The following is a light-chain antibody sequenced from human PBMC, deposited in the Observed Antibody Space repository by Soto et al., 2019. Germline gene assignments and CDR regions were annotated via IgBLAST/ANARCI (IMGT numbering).Light chain of an antibody. CDR3: QQSYSTLYT. V-gene: IGKV1-39*01. Sequence: DIQMTQSPSSLSASVGARVTITCRASQSISSYLNWYQQKPGKAPKLLIYAASSLQSGVTSRFSGSGSGTDFTLTISSLQPEDFATYYCQQSYSTLYTFGQGTKLEIK. CDR1: QSISSY. J-gene: IGKJ2*01. CDR2: AAS.